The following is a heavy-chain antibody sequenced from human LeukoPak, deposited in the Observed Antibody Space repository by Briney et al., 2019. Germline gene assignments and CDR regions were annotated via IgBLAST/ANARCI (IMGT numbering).Heavy chain of an antibody. V-gene: IGHV3-21*01. CDR1: GFTFDDYG. Sequence: GGSLRLSCAASGFTFDDYGMSWVRQAPGKGLEWVSSISSSSSYIYYADSVKGRFTISRDNAKNSLYLQMNSLRAEDTAVYYCARDLGYCSSTSCYDWFDPWGQGTLVTVSS. CDR2: ISSSSSYI. J-gene: IGHJ5*02. CDR3: ARDLGYCSSTSCYDWFDP. D-gene: IGHD2-2*01.